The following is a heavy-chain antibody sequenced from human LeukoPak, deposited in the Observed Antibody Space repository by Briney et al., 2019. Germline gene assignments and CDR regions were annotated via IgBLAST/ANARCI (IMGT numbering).Heavy chain of an antibody. CDR1: GYTFTSYD. D-gene: IGHD2-2*01. CDR3: ARVRYCSSTSCSNLNEEFDY. V-gene: IGHV1-8*01. J-gene: IGHJ4*02. CDR2: MNPNSGNT. Sequence: ASVKVSCKASGYTFTSYDINWMRQATGQGLEWMGWMNPNSGNTGYAQKFQGRVTMTRNTSISTAYMELSSLRSEDTAVYYCARVRYCSSTSCSNLNEEFDYWGQGTLVTVSS.